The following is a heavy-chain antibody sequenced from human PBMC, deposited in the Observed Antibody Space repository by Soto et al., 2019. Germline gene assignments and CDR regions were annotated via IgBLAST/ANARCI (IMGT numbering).Heavy chain of an antibody. D-gene: IGHD2-15*01. V-gene: IGHV3-9*01. Sequence: GGSLRLSCAASGFTFDDYAMHWVRQAPGKGLEWVSGISWNSGSIGYADSVKGRFTISRDNAKNSLYLQMNSLRAEDTALYYCAKDRSPLFPHCSGGSCRGAFDIWGQGTMVTVSS. J-gene: IGHJ3*02. CDR1: GFTFDDYA. CDR2: ISWNSGSI. CDR3: AKDRSPLFPHCSGGSCRGAFDI.